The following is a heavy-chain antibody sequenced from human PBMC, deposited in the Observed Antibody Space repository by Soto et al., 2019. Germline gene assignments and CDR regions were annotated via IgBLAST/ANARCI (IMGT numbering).Heavy chain of an antibody. CDR1: SGPDRSHN. CDR2: VYYTGDT. J-gene: IGHJ6*02. D-gene: IGHD4-17*01. Sequence: QVQLQQSGPRLVKPSETLSLTCTVSSGPDRSHNWGWIRQPPGRGLEWIGYVYYTGDTAYNPSLRGRVTISADTSTNDISLTLNSVTAADTVVYYCVRQGIDYLHGLVDVWGLGTTVSVSS. V-gene: IGHV4-59*08. CDR3: VRQGIDYLHGLVDV.